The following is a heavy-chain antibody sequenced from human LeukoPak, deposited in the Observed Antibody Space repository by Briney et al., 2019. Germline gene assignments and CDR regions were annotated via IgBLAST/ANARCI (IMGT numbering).Heavy chain of an antibody. V-gene: IGHV4-4*07. Sequence: SRQXAGRGLEWXXRMXTSGSTNYNPSLKSRVTMSVDTSKNQFSLKLSSVTAADTAVYYCARDGGCSSTSCPYYYYCMDVWGQGTTVTVSS. J-gene: IGHJ6*02. CDR3: ARDGGCSSTSCPYYYYCMDV. D-gene: IGHD2-2*01. CDR2: MXTSGST.